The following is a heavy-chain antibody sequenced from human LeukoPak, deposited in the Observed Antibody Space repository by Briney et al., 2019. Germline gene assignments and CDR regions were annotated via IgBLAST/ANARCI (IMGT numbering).Heavy chain of an antibody. J-gene: IGHJ5*02. CDR1: GYTFTSYG. CDR3: ARIGIFGVVIMTGWFDP. CDR2: ISAYNGNT. D-gene: IGHD3-3*01. Sequence: GASVKVSCKASGYTFTSYGISWVRQAPGQGLEWMGWISAYNGNTNYAQKLQGRVTMTTDTSTSTAYMELRSLRSDDTAVYYCARIGIFGVVIMTGWFDPWGQGTLVTVSS. V-gene: IGHV1-18*01.